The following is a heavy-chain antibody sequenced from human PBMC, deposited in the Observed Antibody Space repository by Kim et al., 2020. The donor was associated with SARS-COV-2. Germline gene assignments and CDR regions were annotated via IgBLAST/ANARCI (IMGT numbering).Heavy chain of an antibody. Sequence: GSGSTFTYYGLAWVRQMPGKGLEWMGIIYPGDSHTRYSPSFQGQVTVSADKSITTAYLQWSSLKASDTAMYYCARQDGSRSYGFYFDYWGQGILVSVSS. J-gene: IGHJ4*02. CDR2: IYPGDSHT. D-gene: IGHD3-10*01. V-gene: IGHV5-51*01. CDR3: ARQDGSRSYGFYFDY. CDR1: GSTFTYYG.